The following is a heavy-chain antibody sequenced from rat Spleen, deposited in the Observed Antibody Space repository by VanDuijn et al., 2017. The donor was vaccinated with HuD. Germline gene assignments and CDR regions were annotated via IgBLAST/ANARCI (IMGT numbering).Heavy chain of an antibody. CDR3: ARHLRVASGVMDA. J-gene: IGHJ4*01. D-gene: IGHD1-11*01. V-gene: IGHV2S63*01. CDR1: GFSLTDYS. CDR2: MWSSGNT. Sequence: EVQLKESGPGLVQPSQTLSLTCTVSGFSLTDYSVHWVRQPPGKGLGWMGVMWSSGNTAYNSALKSRLSISRDTSKSQVFLKMNSLQPEDTGTYYCARHLRVASGVMDAWGQGASVTVSS.